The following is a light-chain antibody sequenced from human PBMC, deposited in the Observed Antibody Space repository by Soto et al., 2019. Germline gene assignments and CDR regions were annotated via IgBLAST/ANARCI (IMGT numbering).Light chain of an antibody. CDR2: AAS. J-gene: IGKJ5*01. CDR1: QSITTF. V-gene: IGKV1-9*01. Sequence: DIQVTQSPSSLSASVGDRVTITCRASQSITTFLNWYQQKPGRAPKLLIYAASTLQSGVPSRFSGSGSGTEFTLTITSQQPEDFATYYCQQLNSFPITFGQGTRLEIK. CDR3: QQLNSFPIT.